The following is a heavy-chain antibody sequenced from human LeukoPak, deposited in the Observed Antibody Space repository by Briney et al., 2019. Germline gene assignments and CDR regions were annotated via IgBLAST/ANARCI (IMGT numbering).Heavy chain of an antibody. J-gene: IGHJ4*02. CDR3: ASGQYYDLWSGYYVD. D-gene: IGHD3-3*01. Sequence: SETLSLTCAVYGGSFSGHYWSWIRQPPGKGLEWIGEINHSGSTNYNPSLESRVTISVDTSKNHYSLKLSSVTAADTAVYYCASGQYYDLWSGYYVDWGQGTLVTVSA. V-gene: IGHV4-34*01. CDR2: INHSGST. CDR1: GGSFSGHY.